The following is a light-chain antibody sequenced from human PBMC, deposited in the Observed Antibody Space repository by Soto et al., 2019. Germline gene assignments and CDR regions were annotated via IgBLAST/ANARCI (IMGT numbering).Light chain of an antibody. J-gene: IGKJ2*01. CDR2: AAS. Sequence: DIQMTQSPPSLSASVGDRVTITCRSSQSIRSDLNWYQQKPGKAPKLLIYAASSMQSGVPSRFSGIGSGTDCTLTISSLQLEDFATYYCQQSHSTPYTFGQVTKLEIK. CDR1: QSIRSD. V-gene: IGKV1-39*01. CDR3: QQSHSTPYT.